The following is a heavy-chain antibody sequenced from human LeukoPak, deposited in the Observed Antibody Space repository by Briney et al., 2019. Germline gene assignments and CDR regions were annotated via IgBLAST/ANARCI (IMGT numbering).Heavy chain of an antibody. J-gene: IGHJ6*02. D-gene: IGHD3-3*01. Sequence: GGSLRLSCAASGFTFSSYWMSWVRQAPGKGREGVANIKQDGSEKYYVDSVKGRFTISRDNAKNSLYLQMNSLRAEDTAVYYCARDHTIYGMDVWGQGTTVTVSS. V-gene: IGHV3-7*01. CDR1: GFTFSSYW. CDR2: IKQDGSEK. CDR3: ARDHTIYGMDV.